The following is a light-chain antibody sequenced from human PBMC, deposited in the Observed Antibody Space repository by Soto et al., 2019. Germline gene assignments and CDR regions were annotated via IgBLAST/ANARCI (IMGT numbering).Light chain of an antibody. Sequence: QSVLTQPPSASGTPGQRVTISCSGSSSNIGSDSVNWYQQLPGTAPKLLIYRNNQRPSGVPDRHSGSKSGTSASLAISGLQSEDEADYYCAAWDDSLNRLVFGSGTKLPVL. J-gene: IGLJ2*01. CDR2: RNN. V-gene: IGLV1-44*01. CDR3: AAWDDSLNRLV. CDR1: SSNIGSDS.